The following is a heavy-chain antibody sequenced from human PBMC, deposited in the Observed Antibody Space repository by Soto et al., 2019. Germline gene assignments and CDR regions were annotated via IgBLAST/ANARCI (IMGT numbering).Heavy chain of an antibody. V-gene: IGHV3-23*01. Sequence: GGSLRLSCAASGLTFSSYAMSVVRQATGKGLEWVSAISGSGGSTYYADSVKGRFTISRDNSKNTLYLQMNSLRAEDTAVYYCAKVGTVTAPLGYWGQGTLVTVSS. CDR1: GLTFSSYA. CDR3: AKVGTVTAPLGY. CDR2: ISGSGGST. D-gene: IGHD2-21*02. J-gene: IGHJ4*02.